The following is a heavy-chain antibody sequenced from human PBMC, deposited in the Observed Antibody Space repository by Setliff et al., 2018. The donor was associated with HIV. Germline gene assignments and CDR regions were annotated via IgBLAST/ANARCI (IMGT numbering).Heavy chain of an antibody. CDR2: VSYSGST. V-gene: IGHV4-39*07. Sequence: SETLSLTCTVSGGSISSSSSYWGWIRQPPGRGLEWIGSVSYSGSTYYNPSLKSRVTISVDTSKNQVSLKLNSVTAADTAVYYCARSPGVDTNMAFDYWGQGTLVTV. D-gene: IGHD5-18*01. J-gene: IGHJ4*02. CDR1: GGSISSSSSY. CDR3: ARSPGVDTNMAFDY.